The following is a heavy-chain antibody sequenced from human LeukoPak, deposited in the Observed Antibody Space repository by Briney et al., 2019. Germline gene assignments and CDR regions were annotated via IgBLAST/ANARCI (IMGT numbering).Heavy chain of an antibody. Sequence: SETLSLTCTVSGVSISSGSYYWSWLRQPAGKGLEWIGRIYTSGSTNYNPSLKSRVPISVDTSKNQFSLKLSSVTAADTAVYYCARESYGSGSYYYYYYYMDVWGKGTTVTISS. CDR2: IYTSGST. J-gene: IGHJ6*03. D-gene: IGHD3-10*01. V-gene: IGHV4-61*02. CDR1: GVSISSGSYY. CDR3: ARESYGSGSYYYYYYYMDV.